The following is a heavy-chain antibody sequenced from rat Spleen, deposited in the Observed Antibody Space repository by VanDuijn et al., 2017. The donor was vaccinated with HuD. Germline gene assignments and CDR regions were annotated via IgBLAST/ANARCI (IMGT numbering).Heavy chain of an antibody. CDR3: TRYRYNYPLFDY. CDR1: GFTFSNYD. Sequence: EVQLVESGGGLVQPGRSMKLSCAASGFTFSNYDMAWVRQAPTKGLEWVASISYDGSSTYYRYSVKGRFTISRDNAKSTLYLQMDSLRSEDTATYYCTRYRYNYPLFDYWGQGVMVTVSS. J-gene: IGHJ2*01. V-gene: IGHV5-20*01. D-gene: IGHD1-5*01. CDR2: ISYDGSST.